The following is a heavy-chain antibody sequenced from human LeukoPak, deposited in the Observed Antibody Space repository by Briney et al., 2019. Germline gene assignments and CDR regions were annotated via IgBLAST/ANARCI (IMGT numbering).Heavy chain of an antibody. J-gene: IGHJ4*02. CDR2: INYNGST. D-gene: IGHD6-19*01. CDR1: GGSINGHY. V-gene: IGHV4-59*08. CDR3: ARRDTGWNYCDY. Sequence: PSETLSLTCTISGGSINGHYWSWMRQPPGKRLEWIGDINYNGSTKYNPSLKRRVTISVDTSKNHLSLNLTSVLAANTAIYYCARRDTGWNYCDYWGQGILVTVSS.